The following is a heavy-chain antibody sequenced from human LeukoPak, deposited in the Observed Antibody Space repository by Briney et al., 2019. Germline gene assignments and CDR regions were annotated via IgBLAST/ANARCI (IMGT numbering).Heavy chain of an antibody. CDR1: GYTFTSYD. J-gene: IGHJ4*02. CDR3: ARSESGSGSFRDY. Sequence: ASVKVSCKASGYTFTSYDINWVRQATGQGLEWMGWMNPNSGNTGYAQEFQGRVTMTRSTSINTAYMELSSLRSEDTAVYYCARSESGSGSFRDYWGQGTLVTVSS. V-gene: IGHV1-8*01. D-gene: IGHD3-10*01. CDR2: MNPNSGNT.